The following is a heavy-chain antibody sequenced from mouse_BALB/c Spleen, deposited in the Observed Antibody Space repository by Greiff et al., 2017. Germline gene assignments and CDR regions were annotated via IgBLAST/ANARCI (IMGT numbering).Heavy chain of an antibody. J-gene: IGHJ4*01. D-gene: IGHD2-4*01. CDR2: ISSGGST. CDR3: AGGAVMITRNYYAMDY. V-gene: IGHV5-6-5*01. CDR1: GFTFSSYA. Sequence: EVKLMESGGGLVKPGGSLKLSCAASGFTFSSYAMSWVRQTPEKRLEWVASISSGGSTYYPDSVKGRFTISRDNARNILYLQMSSLRSEDTAMYYCAGGAVMITRNYYAMDYWGQGTSVTVSS.